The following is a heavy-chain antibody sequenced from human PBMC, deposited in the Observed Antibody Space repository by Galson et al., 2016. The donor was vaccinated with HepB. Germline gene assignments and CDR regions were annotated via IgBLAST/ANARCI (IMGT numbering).Heavy chain of an antibody. Sequence: SETLSLTCTVSGGSISRSSYNWGWIRQAPGKGLEWIGSVYYSGSAHYNPSLKGRVTIFVDTSKDLFSLNLRSVTAADTAVYFCARHIIAVPVQDWFDPWGQGTLVTVSS. CDR3: ARHIIAVPVQDWFDP. CDR1: GGSISRSSYN. V-gene: IGHV4-39*01. J-gene: IGHJ5*02. CDR2: VYYSGSA. D-gene: IGHD6-19*01.